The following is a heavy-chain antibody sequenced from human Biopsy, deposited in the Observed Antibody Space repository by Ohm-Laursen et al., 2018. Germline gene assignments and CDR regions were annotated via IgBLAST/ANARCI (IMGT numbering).Heavy chain of an antibody. V-gene: IGHV4-34*09. J-gene: IGHJ4*02. D-gene: IGHD1-14*01. Sequence: SETLSLTWEVYGKTFSDYYRTWIRQVPGEGLEWIAYMHHSGPTYTYYNPSLKSRVAISVEVSKNQFSLKVSSVTAADTAVYFCTRKPNSLYYFDHWGQGTLVTVSS. CDR3: TRKPNSLYYFDH. CDR1: GKTFSDYY. CDR2: MHHSGPT.